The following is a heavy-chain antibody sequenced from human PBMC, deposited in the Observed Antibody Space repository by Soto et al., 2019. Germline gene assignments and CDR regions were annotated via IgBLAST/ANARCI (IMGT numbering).Heavy chain of an antibody. CDR2: IYYSGST. V-gene: IGHV4-59*08. Sequence: SETLSLTCTVSGVSISGYYWSWIRQPPGKGLEWIGYIYYSGSTNYNPSLKSRVTISVDTSKNQFSLKLSSVTAADTAVYYCASLQFTSSAYTNSYSHTHVWGQGTTVTV. CDR1: GVSISGYY. D-gene: IGHD2-15*01. CDR3: ASLQFTSSAYTNSYSHTHV. J-gene: IGHJ6*02.